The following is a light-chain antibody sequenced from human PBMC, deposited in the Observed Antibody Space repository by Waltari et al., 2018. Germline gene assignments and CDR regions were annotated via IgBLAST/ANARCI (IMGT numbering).Light chain of an antibody. Sequence: DIVMTQSPDSLAVSLGERATINCTSSQSVLFSSKNKNYLAWYQQKPGKPPRLLIYWASTRESGVPDRFSGSGSGTDFTLTISSLQAEDVAVYYCQQYYSTPLTFGGGTKVEIK. CDR1: QSVLFSSKNKNY. J-gene: IGKJ4*01. V-gene: IGKV4-1*01. CDR2: WAS. CDR3: QQYYSTPLT.